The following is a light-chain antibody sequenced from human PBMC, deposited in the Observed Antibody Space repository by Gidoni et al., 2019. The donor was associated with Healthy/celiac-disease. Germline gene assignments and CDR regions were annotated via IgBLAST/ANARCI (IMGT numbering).Light chain of an antibody. Sequence: QSALSPPASVSGSPGQSITTPFTGTSSDFGGYHYVAWYQPHPGNAPKLMIYEVSNRPAGVSNRFSGYNAGNTASLTISGLEAEDEADYYCSSYTSRVVFGGGTKLTV. J-gene: IGLJ2*01. CDR3: SSYTSRVV. V-gene: IGLV2-14*01. CDR2: EVS. CDR1: SSDFGGYHY.